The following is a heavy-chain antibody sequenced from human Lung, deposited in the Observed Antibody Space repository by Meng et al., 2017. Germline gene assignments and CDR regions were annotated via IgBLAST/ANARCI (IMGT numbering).Heavy chain of an antibody. CDR1: GFTFDDYA. V-gene: IGHV3-9*01. J-gene: IGHJ4*02. D-gene: IGHD2-2*01. CDR2: ISWNSGSI. CDR3: AKAFCSGSGCSGDDY. Sequence: GGSLRLSCAASGFTFDDYAMHCVRQAPGKGLEWVSGISWNSGSIDYADSVKGRFTISRDNAKNSLYLQMNSLRADDTGLYYCAKAFCSGSGCSGDDYWGQGTLVTVSS.